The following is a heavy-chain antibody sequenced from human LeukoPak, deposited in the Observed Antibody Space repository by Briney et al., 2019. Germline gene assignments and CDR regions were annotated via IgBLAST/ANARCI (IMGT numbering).Heavy chain of an antibody. CDR1: GGSFSGYY. D-gene: IGHD3-3*01. V-gene: IGHV4-34*01. CDR3: ARDHDDFWSGHPG. J-gene: IGHJ4*02. CDR2: INHSGST. Sequence: SETLSLTCAVYGGSFSGYYWSWIRQPPGKGLEWIGEINHSGSTNYNPSLKSRVTISVDTSKNQFPLKLSSVTAADTAVYYCARDHDDFWSGHPGWGQGTLVTVSS.